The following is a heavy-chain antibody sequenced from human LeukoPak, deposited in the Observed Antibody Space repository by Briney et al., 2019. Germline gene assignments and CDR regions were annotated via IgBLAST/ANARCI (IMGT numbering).Heavy chain of an antibody. Sequence: GGSLRLSCAASGFTFNSYTIHWVRQAPGKGLECVAVISYDGNNGHYADSVKGRFTISRDNSKNTLYLQMNSLRAEDSAVYYCARDLSGGGLDYWGQGTLVTVSS. CDR1: GFTFNSYT. J-gene: IGHJ4*02. V-gene: IGHV3-30-3*01. CDR3: ARDLSGGGLDY. CDR2: ISYDGNNG. D-gene: IGHD3-16*01.